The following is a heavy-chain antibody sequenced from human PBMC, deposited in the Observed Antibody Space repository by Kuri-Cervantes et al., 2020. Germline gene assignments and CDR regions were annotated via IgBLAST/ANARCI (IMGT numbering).Heavy chain of an antibody. D-gene: IGHD3-10*01. J-gene: IGHJ6*02. CDR2: ISSSSSYI. CDR3: ARGLGSGSYYYYYYGMDV. CDR1: GFTFSSYS. V-gene: IGHV3-21*04. Sequence: ESLKISCAASGFTFSSYSMNWVRQAPGKGLEWVSSISSSSSYIYYADSVKGRFTISRDNAKNSLYLQMNSLRAEDTAVYYCARGLGSGSYYYYYYGMDVWGQGTTVTVSS.